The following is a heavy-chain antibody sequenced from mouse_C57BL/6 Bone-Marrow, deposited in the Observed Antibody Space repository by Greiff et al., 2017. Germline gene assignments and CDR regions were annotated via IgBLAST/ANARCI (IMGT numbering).Heavy chain of an antibody. CDR2: IYPGSGST. CDR1: GYTFTSYW. V-gene: IGHV1-55*01. Sequence: QVQLQQPGAELVKPGASVKMSCKASGYTFTSYWITWVKQRPGQGLEWIGDIYPGSGSTNYNEKFKIKATLTVDTSSSTAYMQRSSLTSEDSAVYYGAREGDYSSSYLDDWGQGTTLTVSS. J-gene: IGHJ2*01. CDR3: AREGDYSSSYLDD. D-gene: IGHD1-1*01.